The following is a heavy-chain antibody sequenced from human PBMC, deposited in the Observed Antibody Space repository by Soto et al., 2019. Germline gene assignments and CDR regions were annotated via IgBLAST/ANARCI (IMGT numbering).Heavy chain of an antibody. J-gene: IGHJ6*01. D-gene: IGHD3-3*01. CDR1: GGTFSTHA. V-gene: IGHV1-69*01. CDR3: ARAAFRSGYYGYYSGMDV. Sequence: QVQLVQSGAEVKTPGSSVKVSCKASGGTFSTHAISWVRQAPGQGLEWLGGIIPTLGTPNYAQKFQGRVTVTAEEYTSTAYMELSRLTSEDTAVYYCARAAFRSGYYGYYSGMDVXXXXTAVNV. CDR2: IIPTLGTP.